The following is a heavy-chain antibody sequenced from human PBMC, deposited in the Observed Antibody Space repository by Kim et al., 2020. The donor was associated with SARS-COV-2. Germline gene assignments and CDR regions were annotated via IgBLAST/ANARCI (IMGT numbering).Heavy chain of an antibody. CDR3: ARLSLYGGTPLEYFQH. D-gene: IGHD4-17*01. J-gene: IGHJ1*01. CDR2: IYPGDSDT. CDR1: GYSFTSYW. V-gene: IGHV5-51*01. Sequence: GESLKISCKGSGYSFTSYWIGWVRQMPGKGLEWMGIIYPGDSDTRYSPSFQGQVTISADKSISTAYLQWSSLKASDTAMYYCARLSLYGGTPLEYFQHWGQGTLVTVSS.